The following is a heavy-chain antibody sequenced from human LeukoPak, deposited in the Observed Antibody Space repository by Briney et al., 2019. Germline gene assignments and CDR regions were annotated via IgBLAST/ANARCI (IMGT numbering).Heavy chain of an antibody. J-gene: IGHJ4*02. V-gene: IGHV3-30-3*01. Sequence: PGGSLRLSCAASGFNFNTFAMHWVRQAPGKGLEWVAVTSNDGTNKYYADPVTGRFTISRDNSKNTLYLQMNSLRPEDTAVYYCARDSWGLSGYCDYWGQGTLVTVSS. CDR3: ARDSWGLSGYCDY. CDR1: GFNFNTFA. CDR2: TSNDGTNK. D-gene: IGHD3-3*01.